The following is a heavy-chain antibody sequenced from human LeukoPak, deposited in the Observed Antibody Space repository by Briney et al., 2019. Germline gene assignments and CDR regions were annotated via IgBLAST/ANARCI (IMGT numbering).Heavy chain of an antibody. D-gene: IGHD4-17*01. CDR1: GGSISSYY. V-gene: IGHV4-4*07. CDR2: IYTSGST. J-gene: IGHJ4*02. CDR3: ARGEDGTGDYRPTYFDS. Sequence: SETLSLTCTVSGGSISSYYWSWIRQPAGKGLEWIGRIYTSGSTNYNPSLKSRVTMSVDTSKNQFSLKLSSVTAADTAVYYCARGEDGTGDYRPTYFDSWGQGTLVTVSS.